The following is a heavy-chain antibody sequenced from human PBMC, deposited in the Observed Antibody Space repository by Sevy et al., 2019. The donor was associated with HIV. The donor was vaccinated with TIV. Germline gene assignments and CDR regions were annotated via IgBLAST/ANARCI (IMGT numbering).Heavy chain of an antibody. J-gene: IGHJ5*02. CDR1: GGSISSGDYY. D-gene: IGHD6-13*01. CDR2: IYYSGST. V-gene: IGHV4-30-4*01. CDR3: ASYIAAAAPGWFDP. Sequence: TLSLTCTVSGGSISSGDYYWSWIRQPPGKGLEWIGYIYYSGSTYYNPSLKSRVTISVDTSKNQFSLKLSSVTAADTAVYYCASYIAAAAPGWFDPWGQGTLVTVSS.